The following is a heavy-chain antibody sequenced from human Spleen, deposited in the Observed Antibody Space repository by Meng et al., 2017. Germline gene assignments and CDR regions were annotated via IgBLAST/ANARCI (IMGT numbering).Heavy chain of an antibody. CDR3: ARDSSSWYYFDY. D-gene: IGHD6-13*01. J-gene: IGHJ4*02. V-gene: IGHV4-39*07. CDR2: IYYSGST. Sequence: SETLSLTCTVSGGSISSSSYYWGWIRQPPGKGLEWIGSIYYSGSTYYNPSLKSRVTISVDTFKNQFSLKLSSVTAAYTAVYYCARDSSSWYYFDYWGQGTLVTVSS. CDR1: GGSISSSSYY.